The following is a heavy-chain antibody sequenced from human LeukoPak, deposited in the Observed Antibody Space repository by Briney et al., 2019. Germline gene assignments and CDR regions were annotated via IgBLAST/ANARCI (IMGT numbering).Heavy chain of an antibody. CDR3: VRGGYSGYESDDDAFDI. J-gene: IGHJ3*02. CDR1: GGSISSGGYS. Sequence: PSETLSLTCAVSGGSISSGGYSWSWIRQPPGKGLEWIGYIYHSGSTYYNPSLKSRVTISVDRSKNQFSLKLSSVTAADTAVYYCVRGGYSGYESDDDAFDIWGQGTMVTVSS. CDR2: IYHSGST. D-gene: IGHD5-12*01. V-gene: IGHV4-30-2*01.